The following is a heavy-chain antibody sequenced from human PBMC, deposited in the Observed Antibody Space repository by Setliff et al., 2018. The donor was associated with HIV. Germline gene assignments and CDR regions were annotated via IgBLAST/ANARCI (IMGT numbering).Heavy chain of an antibody. CDR2: IFYTGNT. CDR1: GGSISGYY. CDR3: VRGFCSSTTCYEDYYYMDV. V-gene: IGHV4-59*01. Sequence: PSETLSLTCTVSGGSISGYYWSWIRQPPGKGLEWIGTIFYTGNTNYNPSLKSRVTLSGGMSENQLFLRLTSVTAADTAVYSCVRGFCSSTTCYEDYYYMDVWGKGSTVTAP. D-gene: IGHD2-2*01. J-gene: IGHJ6*03.